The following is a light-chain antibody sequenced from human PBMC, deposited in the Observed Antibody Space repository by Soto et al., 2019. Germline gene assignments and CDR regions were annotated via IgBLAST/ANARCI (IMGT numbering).Light chain of an antibody. CDR2: DDS. Sequence: SYELTQPPSVSVAPGQTARISCGGTNVGGKSVHWYQQRPGQAPVLVVYDDSDRPAGIPDRFSGSNSGNTATLTISGVEAGDEADYHCQVWDAASDHWVFGGGTKLTVL. J-gene: IGLJ3*02. CDR3: QVWDAASDHWV. V-gene: IGLV3-21*02. CDR1: NVGGKS.